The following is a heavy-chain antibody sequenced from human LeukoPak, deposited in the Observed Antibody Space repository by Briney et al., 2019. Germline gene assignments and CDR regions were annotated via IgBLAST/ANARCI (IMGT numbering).Heavy chain of an antibody. Sequence: SETLSLTCAVYGGSFSGYYWSWIRQPPGKGLEWIGEINHSGSTNYNPSLKSRVTISVDTSKNQFSLKLSSVTAEDTAVYYCARGEDWNSGWYWWGQGTLVTVSS. D-gene: IGHD6-19*01. CDR1: GGSFSGYY. CDR2: INHSGST. J-gene: IGHJ4*02. V-gene: IGHV4-34*01. CDR3: ARGEDWNSGWYW.